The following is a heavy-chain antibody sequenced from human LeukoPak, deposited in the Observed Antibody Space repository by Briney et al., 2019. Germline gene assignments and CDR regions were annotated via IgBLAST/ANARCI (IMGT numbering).Heavy chain of an antibody. CDR2: IYSGGST. CDR1: GFTFSSNY. Sequence: GGSLRLSCAASGFTFSSNYLRWVRQAPGKGLEWVSVIYSGGSTYYADSVKGRFTISRDNSKNTLYLQMNSLRAEDTAVYYCAMSISSSSCGGYYYSMDVWGKGTTVTVSS. V-gene: IGHV3-53*01. J-gene: IGHJ6*03. D-gene: IGHD6-6*01. CDR3: AMSISSSSCGGYYYSMDV.